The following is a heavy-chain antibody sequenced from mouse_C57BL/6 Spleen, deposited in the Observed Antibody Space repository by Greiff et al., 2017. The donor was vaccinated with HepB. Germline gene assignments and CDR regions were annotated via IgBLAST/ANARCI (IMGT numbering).Heavy chain of an antibody. Sequence: QQSGAELVRPGASVTLSCKASGYTFTDYEMHWVKQTPVHGLEWIGAIDPETGGTAYNQKFKGKAILTADKSSSTAYMELRSLTSEDSAVYYCTYQFGYAMDYWGQGTSVTVSS. CDR2: IDPETGGT. CDR3: TYQFGYAMDY. V-gene: IGHV1-15*01. J-gene: IGHJ4*01. CDR1: GYTFTDYE.